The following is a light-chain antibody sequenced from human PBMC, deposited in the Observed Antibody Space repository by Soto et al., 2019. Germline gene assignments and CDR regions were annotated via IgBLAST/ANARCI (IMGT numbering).Light chain of an antibody. CDR1: QSVLYSSNNKNY. V-gene: IGKV4-1*01. J-gene: IGKJ1*01. CDR3: QQYYSTPWT. CDR2: WAS. Sequence: DIVMTQSPDSLAGSLGERATINCKSRQSVLYSSNNKNYLAWYQQKPGQPPKLXSYWASTRESGVPDRFSGSGSGTDFTLTISSLKAEDVEVYYCQQYYSTPWTFGQGTKVDIK.